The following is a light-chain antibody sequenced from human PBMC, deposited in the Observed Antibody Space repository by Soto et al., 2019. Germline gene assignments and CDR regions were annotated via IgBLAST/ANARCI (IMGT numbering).Light chain of an antibody. V-gene: IGKV3-11*01. Sequence: EIVLTQPPATLSLSPGKRATLSCRASQSVSNYLAWYQQKPGQAPRLLIHDASDRATGIPARFSGSGSETDFTLTISSLEPEYFGLCYCRQRRSWPITFGSGTRLESK. CDR1: QSVSNY. CDR2: DAS. J-gene: IGKJ5*01. CDR3: RQRRSWPIT.